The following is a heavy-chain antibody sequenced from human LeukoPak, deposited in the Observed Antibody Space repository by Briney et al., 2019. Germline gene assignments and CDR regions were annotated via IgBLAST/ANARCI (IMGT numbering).Heavy chain of an antibody. CDR1: GDFVSSKY. CDR2: RSYDGRT. J-gene: IGHJ4*02. V-gene: IGHV4-59*02. Sequence: SETLSLTCTVSGDFVSSKYWSWIRQPPGKGPEYIGYRSYDGRTDYNPSLQSRASISLDTSKNQFSLKLTSVTAADSGIYYCARDRSSGYYDYWGQGILVTVST. D-gene: IGHD3-22*01. CDR3: ARDRSSGYYDY.